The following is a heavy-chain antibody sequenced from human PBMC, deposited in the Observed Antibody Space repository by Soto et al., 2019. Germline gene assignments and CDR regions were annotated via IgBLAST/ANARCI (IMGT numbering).Heavy chain of an antibody. D-gene: IGHD1-20*01. CDR3: ARDSKYHRNSYWYFDL. Sequence: QVQLQESGPGLVKPSGTLSLSCAVSGASLSSTHWWSWVRQPPGKGLEWIGEIYHTGSANYNSSLKSRVAISVDKSKNQFSLNLTSVTAADTAVYYYARDSKYHRNSYWYFDLWGRGTLVTVSS. V-gene: IGHV4-4*02. CDR1: GASLSSTHW. J-gene: IGHJ2*01. CDR2: IYHTGSA.